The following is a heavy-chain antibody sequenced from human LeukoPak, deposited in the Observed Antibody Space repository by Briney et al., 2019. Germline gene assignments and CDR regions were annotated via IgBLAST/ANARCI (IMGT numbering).Heavy chain of an antibody. Sequence: GASVTVSCKASGYTFPIFGVTWVRQAPGQGLEWVGWIGADNENTNYAQKFQGRVTMTTDTSTSTVYMELRSLRSDDTAVYYCARAGATVTKFYDYWGQGTLVSVSS. CDR1: GYTFPIFG. V-gene: IGHV1-18*01. CDR3: ARAGATVTKFYDY. J-gene: IGHJ4*02. CDR2: IGADNENT. D-gene: IGHD4-17*01.